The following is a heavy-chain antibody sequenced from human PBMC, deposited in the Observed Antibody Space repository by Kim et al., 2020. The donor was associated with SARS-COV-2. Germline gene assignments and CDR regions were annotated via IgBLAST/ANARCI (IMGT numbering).Heavy chain of an antibody. D-gene: IGHD3-3*01. V-gene: IGHV4-31*03. J-gene: IGHJ4*02. CDR3: ARATTTIFGVVSEFDY. CDR2: IYYSGST. CDR1: GGSISSGGYY. Sequence: LSLTCTVSGGSISSGGYYWSWIRQHPGKGLEWIGYIYYSGSTYYNPSLKSRVTISVDTSKNQFSLKLSSVTAADTAVYYCARATTTIFGVVSEFDYWGQGTLVTVSS.